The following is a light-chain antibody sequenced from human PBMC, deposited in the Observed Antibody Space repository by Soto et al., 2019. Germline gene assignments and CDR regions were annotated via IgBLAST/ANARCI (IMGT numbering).Light chain of an antibody. CDR2: AAS. J-gene: IGKJ1*01. Sequence: IQVTQSPSSLSASVGDSVTITCRTSQGIRSALGWYQQKPGKVPKLLIYAASTLRSGVPSRFSGSGSGTDFTLTISSLQPEDVATYYCQKYNSALRTFGQGTKVDIK. V-gene: IGKV1-27*01. CDR1: QGIRSA. CDR3: QKYNSALRT.